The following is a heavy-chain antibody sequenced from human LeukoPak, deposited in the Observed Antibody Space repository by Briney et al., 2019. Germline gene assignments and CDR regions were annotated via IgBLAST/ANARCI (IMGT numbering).Heavy chain of an antibody. CDR3: ARDFGNY. CDR2: IYHRGST. J-gene: IGHJ4*02. CDR1: GGSFSGYY. D-gene: IGHD3-3*01. V-gene: IGHV4-34*01. Sequence: SETLSLTCAVYGGSFSGYYWSWIRQPPGKGLEWIGYIYHRGSTYYNPSLKSRVTISVVRSKNQFSLKLSSVTAADTAVYYCARDFGNYWGQGTLVTVSS.